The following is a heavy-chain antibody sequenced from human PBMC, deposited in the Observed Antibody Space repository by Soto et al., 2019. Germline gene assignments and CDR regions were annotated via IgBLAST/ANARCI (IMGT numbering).Heavy chain of an antibody. CDR2: IDPVDSYA. J-gene: IGHJ5*02. Sequence: GESLKISCKGSGFSFTNYWISWVRQMPGKVLEWMGNIDPVDSYANYSPSFQGHVTFSVDTSISTAYLQWSSLKASDTAMYFCARIESIARNWFDPWGRGXLVTVYS. V-gene: IGHV5-10-1*01. CDR1: GFSFTNYW. D-gene: IGHD6-13*01. CDR3: ARIESIARNWFDP.